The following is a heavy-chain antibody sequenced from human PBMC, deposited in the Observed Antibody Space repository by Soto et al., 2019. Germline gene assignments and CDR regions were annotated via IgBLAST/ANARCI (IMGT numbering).Heavy chain of an antibody. CDR3: ARDQEWAVAATLDY. J-gene: IGHJ4*02. Sequence: GGSLRLSCAASGFTFSSYAMSWVRQAPGKGLEWVSAISGSGGSTYYADSVKGRFTISRDNSKNTLYLQMNSLRAEDTAVYYCARDQEWAVAATLDYWGQGTLVTVSS. CDR2: ISGSGGST. D-gene: IGHD2-15*01. V-gene: IGHV3-23*01. CDR1: GFTFSSYA.